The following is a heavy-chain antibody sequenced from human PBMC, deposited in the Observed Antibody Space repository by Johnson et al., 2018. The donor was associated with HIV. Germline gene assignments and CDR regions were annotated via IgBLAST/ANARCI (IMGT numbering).Heavy chain of an antibody. V-gene: IGHV3-7*01. D-gene: IGHD6-19*01. CDR3: ARERVRRRQWLVRSDHDAFNI. CDR2: IKQDGSEK. Sequence: VQLVESGGGLVQPGRSLRLSCAASGFTFDDYAMHWVRQAPGKGLEWVANIKQDGSEKSYVDSVKGRFTISRDNAKNSLYLERNSLRAEDTAVYLCARERVRRRQWLVRSDHDAFNIWGQGTMVTVSS. CDR1: GFTFDDYA. J-gene: IGHJ3*02.